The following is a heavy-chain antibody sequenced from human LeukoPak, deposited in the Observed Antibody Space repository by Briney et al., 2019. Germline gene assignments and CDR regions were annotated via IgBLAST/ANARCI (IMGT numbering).Heavy chain of an antibody. Sequence: GGSLRLSCAASGFTFSNAWMSWVRQAPGKGLEWVGRIKSKTDGGTTDYAAPVKGRFTISRDDSKNTLYLQMNSLKTEDTAVYYCAREAGYYDSSGYTAFGYWGQGTLVTVSS. J-gene: IGHJ4*02. CDR2: IKSKTDGGTT. V-gene: IGHV3-15*01. CDR3: AREAGYYDSSGYTAFGY. D-gene: IGHD3-22*01. CDR1: GFTFSNAW.